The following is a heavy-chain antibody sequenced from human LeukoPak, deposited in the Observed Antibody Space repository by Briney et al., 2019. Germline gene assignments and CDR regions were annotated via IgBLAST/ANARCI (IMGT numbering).Heavy chain of an antibody. Sequence: GGSLRLSCVGSGFTFSSYWMNWVRQAPGKGLEWVANIKKDGSERYYVDSAKGRFTISRDNVKNSLYLEMNSLRAEDTAVYFCARDWGSGSYREGFDSWSQGTLVTVSS. CDR3: ARDWGSGSYREGFDS. J-gene: IGHJ5*01. CDR1: GFTFSSYW. D-gene: IGHD1-26*01. V-gene: IGHV3-7*01. CDR2: IKKDGSER.